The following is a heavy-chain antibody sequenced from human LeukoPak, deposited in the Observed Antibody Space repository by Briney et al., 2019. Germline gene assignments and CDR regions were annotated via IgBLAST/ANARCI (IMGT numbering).Heavy chain of an antibody. Sequence: SETLSLTCTVSGASVSGDYWSWIRQPPGKGLEWIGYIYVSGNSNYNPSLKSRVSISLDTSKDQVSLTLTSVTVADTAVYYCARHPFASPFDHWGQGTLVAVSS. V-gene: IGHV4-59*08. D-gene: IGHD2-21*01. J-gene: IGHJ4*02. CDR2: IYVSGNS. CDR3: ARHPFASPFDH. CDR1: GASVSGDY.